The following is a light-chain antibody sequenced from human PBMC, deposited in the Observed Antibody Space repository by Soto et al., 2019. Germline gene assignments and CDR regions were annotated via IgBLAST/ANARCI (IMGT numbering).Light chain of an antibody. J-gene: IGKJ4*01. CDR2: AAS. CDR1: QSISSY. CDR3: QQSYSTPIN. V-gene: IGKV1-39*01. Sequence: DIHMTQSPSSLSASVGDRVTITCRASQSISSYLNWYQQKPGKAPKLLIYAASSLQSGVPSRFSGSGSGTDFTLKISSMQTEYVETYYCQQSYSTPINCGGGTKVDIK.